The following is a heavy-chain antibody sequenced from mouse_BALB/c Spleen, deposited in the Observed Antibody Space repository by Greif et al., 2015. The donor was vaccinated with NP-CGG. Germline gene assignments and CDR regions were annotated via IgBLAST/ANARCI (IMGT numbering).Heavy chain of an antibody. CDR1: GYAFSSYW. V-gene: IGHV1-80*01. CDR3: ARRDLFAY. Sequence: VQLVESGAELVRPGSSVKISCKASGYAFSSYWMNWVKQRPGQGLEWIGQIYPGDGDTNYNGKFKGKATLTADKSSSTAYMQLSSLTSEDSAVYFCARRDLFAYWGQGTLVTVSA. J-gene: IGHJ3*01. CDR2: IYPGDGDT. D-gene: IGHD3-3*01.